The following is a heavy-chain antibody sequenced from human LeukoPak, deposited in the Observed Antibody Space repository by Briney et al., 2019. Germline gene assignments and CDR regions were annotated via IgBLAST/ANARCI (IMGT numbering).Heavy chain of an antibody. CDR3: AKGSRSNGYYIDY. Sequence: GGSLRLSCAASGFTFPNYAMTWVRQAPGRGLEWVSTPTGDGSTTYYADSVKGRFTISRDNSKNTGYLQLNSLRAEDTAVYYCAKGSRSNGYYIDYWGQGTLVTVSS. J-gene: IGHJ4*02. V-gene: IGHV3-23*01. CDR2: PTGDGSTT. CDR1: GFTFPNYA. D-gene: IGHD6-6*01.